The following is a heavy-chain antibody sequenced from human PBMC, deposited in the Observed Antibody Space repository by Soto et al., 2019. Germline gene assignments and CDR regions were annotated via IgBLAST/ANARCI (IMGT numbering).Heavy chain of an antibody. D-gene: IGHD3-10*01. CDR1: GGSISSYY. CDR2: IYTSGST. V-gene: IGHV4-4*07. Sequence: SETLSLTCTVSGGSISSYYWSWIRQPARKGLEWIGRIYTSGSTNYNPSLESRVTMSVDTSKNQLSLKLSSVTAADTAVYYCARDLSTRVYYYYGMDVWGQGTTVTVSS. CDR3: ARDLSTRVYYYYGMDV. J-gene: IGHJ6*02.